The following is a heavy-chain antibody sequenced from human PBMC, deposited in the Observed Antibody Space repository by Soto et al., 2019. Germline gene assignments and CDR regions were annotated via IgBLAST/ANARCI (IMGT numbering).Heavy chain of an antibody. V-gene: IGHV3-33*01. CDR3: ARDADRQSSGLPSGAFDI. D-gene: IGHD6-25*01. CDR2: IWYDGSNK. J-gene: IGHJ3*02. CDR1: GFTFSSYG. Sequence: SLRLSCAASGFTFSSYGMHWVRQAPGKGLEWVAVIWYDGSNKYYADSVKGRFTISRDNSKNTLYLQMNSLRAEDTAVYYCARDADRQSSGLPSGAFDIWGQGTMVTVSS.